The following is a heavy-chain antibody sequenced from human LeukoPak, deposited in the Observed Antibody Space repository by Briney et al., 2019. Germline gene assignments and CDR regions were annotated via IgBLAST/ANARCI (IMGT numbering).Heavy chain of an antibody. J-gene: IGHJ3*02. V-gene: IGHV3-30*03. Sequence: GGSLRLSCAASGFTFSSYGMHWVRQAPGKGLEWVAVISYDGSNKYYADSVKGRFTISRDNSKNTLYLQMNSLRAEDTAVYYRAREATGDLDAFDIWGQGTMVTVSS. CDR3: AREATGDLDAFDI. CDR1: GFTFSSYG. CDR2: ISYDGSNK. D-gene: IGHD5-24*01.